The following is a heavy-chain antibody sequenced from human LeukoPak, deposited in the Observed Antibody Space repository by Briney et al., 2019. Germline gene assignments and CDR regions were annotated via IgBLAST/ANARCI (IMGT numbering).Heavy chain of an antibody. D-gene: IGHD3-10*01. Sequence: ASVKVSCKASGGTFSSYAISWVRQAPGQRLEWMGWINAGNGNTKYSQKFQGRVTITGDTSASTAYMELSSLRSEDTAVYYCARGRGLGSYYQGALGALGDWGQGTLVTVSS. V-gene: IGHV1-3*01. J-gene: IGHJ4*02. CDR3: ARGRGLGSYYQGALGALGD. CDR1: GGTFSSYA. CDR2: INAGNGNT.